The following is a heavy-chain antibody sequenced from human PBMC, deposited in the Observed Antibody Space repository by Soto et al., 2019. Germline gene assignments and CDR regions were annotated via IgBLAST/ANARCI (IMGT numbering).Heavy chain of an antibody. V-gene: IGHV1-58*01. D-gene: IGHD1-1*01. Sequence: SVNVSCKASGFTFTSSAVQWVRQARGQRLEWIGWIVVGIGNTNYAQKFQDRVTITRDESTTTAYMELSSLRSEDTAIYYCARDKDRLQLGGNYYYIMDVWGQGTTVTVSS. CDR2: IVVGIGNT. CDR1: GFTFTSSA. CDR3: ARDKDRLQLGGNYYYIMDV. J-gene: IGHJ6*02.